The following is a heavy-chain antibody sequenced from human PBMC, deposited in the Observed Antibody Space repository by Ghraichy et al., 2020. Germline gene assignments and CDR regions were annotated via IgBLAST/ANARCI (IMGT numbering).Heavy chain of an antibody. V-gene: IGHV3-23*01. Sequence: GGSLRLSCAASGFTFSSYAMSWVRQAPGKGLEWVSAISGSGGSTYYADSVKGRFTISRDNYKNTLYLQMNSLRAEDTAVYYCAKPEGTSYGDYVEYFQHWGQGTLVTVSS. CDR1: GFTFSSYA. CDR2: ISGSGGST. J-gene: IGHJ1*01. D-gene: IGHD4-17*01. CDR3: AKPEGTSYGDYVEYFQH.